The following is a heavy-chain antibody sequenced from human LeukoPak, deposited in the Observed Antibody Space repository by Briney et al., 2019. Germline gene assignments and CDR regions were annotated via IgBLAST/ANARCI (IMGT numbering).Heavy chain of an antibody. J-gene: IGHJ4*02. Sequence: PGGSLRLSCAASGFTFSSYGMHWVRQAPGKGLEWVAVISYDGSNKYYADSVKGRFTIPRDNSKNTLYLQMNSLRAEDTAVYYCAKDLMRNSGYDPYTFDYWGQGTLVTVSS. V-gene: IGHV3-30*18. CDR2: ISYDGSNK. CDR3: AKDLMRNSGYDPYTFDY. D-gene: IGHD5-12*01. CDR1: GFTFSSYG.